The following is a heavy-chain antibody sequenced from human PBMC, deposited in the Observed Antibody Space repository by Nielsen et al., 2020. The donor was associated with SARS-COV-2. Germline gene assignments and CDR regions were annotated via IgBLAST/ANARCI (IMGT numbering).Heavy chain of an antibody. CDR3: ARGGTIFGVVNGGMDV. Sequence: SETLSLTCTVSGGSISSGDYYWSWIRPRPGKGLEWIGYIYYSGSTYYNPSLKSRVTISVDTSKNQFSLKLSSVTAADTALYYCARGGTIFGVVNGGMDVWGQGTTVTVSS. CDR1: GGSISSGDYY. CDR2: IYYSGST. V-gene: IGHV4-30-4*08. J-gene: IGHJ6*02. D-gene: IGHD3-3*01.